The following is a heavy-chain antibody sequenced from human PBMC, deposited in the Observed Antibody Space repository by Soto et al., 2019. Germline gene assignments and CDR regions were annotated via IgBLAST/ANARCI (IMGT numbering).Heavy chain of an antibody. CDR2: IWYDGSNK. D-gene: IGHD4-4*01. V-gene: IGHV3-33*01. CDR3: AGDGRLHKDAFDI. Sequence: QVQLVESGGGVVQPGRSLRLSCAASGFTFSSYGMHWVRQAPGKGLEWVAVIWYDGSNKYYADSVKGRFTISRDNSKNTLYVQMKSLRDEDTAVYDCAGDGRLHKDAFDIWGQGTMVTVSS. CDR1: GFTFSSYG. J-gene: IGHJ3*02.